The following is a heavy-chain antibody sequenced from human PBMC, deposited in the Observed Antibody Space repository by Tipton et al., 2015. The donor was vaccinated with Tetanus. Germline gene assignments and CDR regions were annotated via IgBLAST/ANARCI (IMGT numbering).Heavy chain of an antibody. V-gene: IGHV4-30-4*01. CDR1: GGFSSGDYY. CDR2: IYYSGST. CDR3: ARDHGITWGGMGYYYGMDV. Sequence: TLSLTCTVSGGFSSGDYYWSWIRQPPGKGLESIGYIYYSGSTYYNPSLKSRATISVDTSKNQFSLRLSSVTAADTAVYYCARDHGITWGGMGYYYGMDVWGQGTTVTVSS. D-gene: IGHD3-16*01. J-gene: IGHJ6*02.